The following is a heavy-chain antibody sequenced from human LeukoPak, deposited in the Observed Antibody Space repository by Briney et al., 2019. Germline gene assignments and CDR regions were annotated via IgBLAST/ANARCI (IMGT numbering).Heavy chain of an antibody. CDR3: ARRNYDSGGYNLGPADF. V-gene: IGHV5-51*01. CDR2: IYPADSHT. J-gene: IGHJ4*02. D-gene: IGHD3-22*01. Sequence: GESLKISCKGSGYSFSTYWIGWVRQMPEKGLEWMGIIYPADSHTRYSPSFQGQVTISADKSINTAYLQWRSLKASDTAMYYCARRNYDSGGYNLGPADFWGQGTLVTVSS. CDR1: GYSFSTYW.